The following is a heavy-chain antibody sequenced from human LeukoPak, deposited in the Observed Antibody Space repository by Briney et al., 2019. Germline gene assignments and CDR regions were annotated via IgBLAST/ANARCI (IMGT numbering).Heavy chain of an antibody. J-gene: IGHJ5*02. V-gene: IGHV4-4*07. CDR2: IYTSGST. D-gene: IGHD3-10*01. CDR3: ARDGPTYYYGSGSPRWFDP. Sequence: PSETLSLTCTVSGVSISSYYWSWIRQPAGKGLEWIGRIYTSGSTNYNPSLKSRVTMSVDTSKNQFSLKLSSVTAADTAVYYCARDGPTYYYGSGSPRWFDPWGQGTLVTVSS. CDR1: GVSISSYY.